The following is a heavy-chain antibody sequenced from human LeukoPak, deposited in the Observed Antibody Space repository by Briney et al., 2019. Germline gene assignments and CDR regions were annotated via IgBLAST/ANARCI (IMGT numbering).Heavy chain of an antibody. J-gene: IGHJ4*02. CDR2: MSGIADST. V-gene: IGHV3-23*01. D-gene: IGHD1-26*01. CDR1: GFTFYYYA. CDR3: AKGAGSDSERY. Sequence: GGSLRLSCRASGFTFYYYAMSWVRQAAGKGPEWVSGMSGIADSTYYADSVRGRFTISRDNSKNAMYLQMSRLRVEDTAVYYCAKGAGSDSERYWGQGTLVTVSS.